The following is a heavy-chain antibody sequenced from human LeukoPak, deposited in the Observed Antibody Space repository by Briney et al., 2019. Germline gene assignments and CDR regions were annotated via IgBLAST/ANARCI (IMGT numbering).Heavy chain of an antibody. V-gene: IGHV3-74*01. D-gene: IGHD7-27*01. CDR2: VSGDGSNT. Sequence: GGSLRPSCAASGFTFSSYWMHWVRQAPGKGLVWVSRVSGDGSNTFYADSVKGRFTISRDNAKNTLYLQMNSLRAEDTAVYYCARELSTGDWGQGTLVTVSS. CDR1: GFTFSSYW. CDR3: ARELSTGD. J-gene: IGHJ4*02.